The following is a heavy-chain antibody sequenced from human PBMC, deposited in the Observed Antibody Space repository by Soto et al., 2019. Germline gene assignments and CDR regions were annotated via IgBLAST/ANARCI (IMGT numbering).Heavy chain of an antibody. D-gene: IGHD3-9*01. Sequence: QVQLQESGPGLVKPSETLSLTCTVSGGSVSSGSYYWSWIRQPPGKGLEWIGYIYYSGSTNYNPPLKCRVTISVDTSKNQFSLKLSSVTAADTAVYYCARIPYDMLPGYGYYGMDVWGQGTTVTVSS. V-gene: IGHV4-61*01. CDR2: IYYSGST. CDR1: GGSVSSGSYY. J-gene: IGHJ6*02. CDR3: ARIPYDMLPGYGYYGMDV.